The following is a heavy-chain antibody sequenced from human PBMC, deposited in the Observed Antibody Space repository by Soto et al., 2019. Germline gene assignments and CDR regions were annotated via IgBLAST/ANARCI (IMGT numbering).Heavy chain of an antibody. D-gene: IGHD6-13*01. CDR1: GGSFSGYY. CDR2: INHSGST. Sequence: SETLSLTCAVYGGSFSGYYWSWIRRPPGKGLEWIGEINHSGSTNYNPSLKSRVTISVDTSKNQFSLKLSSVTAADTAVYYCARGRYSSSWYYNWFDPWGQGTLVTVSS. J-gene: IGHJ5*02. CDR3: ARGRYSSSWYYNWFDP. V-gene: IGHV4-34*01.